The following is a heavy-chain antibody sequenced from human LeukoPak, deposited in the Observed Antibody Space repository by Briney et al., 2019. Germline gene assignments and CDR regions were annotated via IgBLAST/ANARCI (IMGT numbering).Heavy chain of an antibody. CDR2: ISGSGGST. D-gene: IGHD1-14*01. J-gene: IGHJ4*02. V-gene: IGHV3-23*01. CDR3: AKDTASNRYYFDY. Sequence: GGSLRLSCAASGFTFSSYGMSWVRQAPGKGLEWVSAISGSGGSTYYADSVKGRFTISRDNSKNTLYLQMNSLRAEDTAVYYCAKDTASNRYYFDYWGQGTLVTVSS. CDR1: GFTFSSYG.